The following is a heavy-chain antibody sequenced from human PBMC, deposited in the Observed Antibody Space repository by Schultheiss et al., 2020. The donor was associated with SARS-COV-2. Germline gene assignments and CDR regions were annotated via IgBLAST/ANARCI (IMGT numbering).Heavy chain of an antibody. Sequence: SETLSLTCTVSGGSISSYYWSWIRQPPGKGLEWIGYIYYSGSTNYNPSLKSRVTISVDTSKNQFSLKLSSVTAADTAVYYCARALTDSITMVRGVLGHPKNPVNWFDPWGQGTLVTVSS. D-gene: IGHD3-10*01. V-gene: IGHV4-59*01. CDR1: GGSISSYY. J-gene: IGHJ5*02. CDR3: ARALTDSITMVRGVLGHPKNPVNWFDP. CDR2: IYYSGST.